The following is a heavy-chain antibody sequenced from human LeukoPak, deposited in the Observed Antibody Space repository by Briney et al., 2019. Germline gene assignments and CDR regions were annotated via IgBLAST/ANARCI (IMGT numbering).Heavy chain of an antibody. CDR1: GYTFTSYG. D-gene: IGHD6-13*01. V-gene: IGHV1-69*05. Sequence: ASVKVSCKASGYTFTSYGISWARQAPGQGLEWMGGIIPIFGTANYAQKFQGRVTITTDESTSTAYMELSSLRSEDTAVYYCATGGQQLVGHYWGQGTLVTVSS. CDR2: IIPIFGTA. J-gene: IGHJ4*02. CDR3: ATGGQQLVGHY.